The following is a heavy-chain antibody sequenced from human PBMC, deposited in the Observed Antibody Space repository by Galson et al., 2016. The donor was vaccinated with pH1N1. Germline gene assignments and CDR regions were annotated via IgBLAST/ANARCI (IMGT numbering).Heavy chain of an antibody. D-gene: IGHD3-16*01. CDR2: IHSNGAT. J-gene: IGHJ4*02. CDR3: TRGRASSGERVFDY. CDR1: GGSINNYY. Sequence: ETLSLTCTVSGGSINNYYWSWIRQPPGRGLEWIGFIHSNGATNYKPSLESRLTMSIDTSKNQFSLRLSSVTAADTAIYYCTRGRASSGERVFDYWGQGALVTVSS. V-gene: IGHV4-4*09.